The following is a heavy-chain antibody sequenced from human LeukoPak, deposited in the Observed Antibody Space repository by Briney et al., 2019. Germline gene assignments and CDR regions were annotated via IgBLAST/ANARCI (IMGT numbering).Heavy chain of an antibody. CDR1: GFTFSSYS. V-gene: IGHV3-7*01. CDR3: ARDATYCTNGVCYTRFDY. D-gene: IGHD2-8*01. J-gene: IGHJ4*02. Sequence: GGSLRLSCAASGFTFSSYSMSWVRQAPGKGLEWVARMNLDGSEKYYVDSVKGRFTISRDNAKTSLYLEMNSLRAEDTAVYYCARDATYCTNGVCYTRFDYWGQGTLVTVSS. CDR2: MNLDGSEK.